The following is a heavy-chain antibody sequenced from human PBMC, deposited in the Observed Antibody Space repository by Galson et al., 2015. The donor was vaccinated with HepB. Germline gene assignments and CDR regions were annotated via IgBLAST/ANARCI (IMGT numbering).Heavy chain of an antibody. Sequence: SLRLSCAASGFTVGNNYMSWVRQPLGKGLEWVSVIYSGGSTYYADSVKGRFTISRDNSKNTLYLQMNSLRAEDTAVYYCARQRGEYDWFDPWGQGTLVTVSS. CDR3: ARQRGEYDWFDP. CDR1: GFTVGNNY. V-gene: IGHV3-66*04. CDR2: IYSGGST. J-gene: IGHJ5*02. D-gene: IGHD3-16*01.